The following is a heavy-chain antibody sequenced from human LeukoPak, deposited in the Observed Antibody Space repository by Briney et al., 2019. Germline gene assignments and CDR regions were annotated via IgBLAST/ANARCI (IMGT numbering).Heavy chain of an antibody. D-gene: IGHD1-26*01. J-gene: IGHJ6*02. V-gene: IGHV3-48*04. Sequence: GGSLRLSCAASGFTFSSYSMNWVRQAPGKGLEWVSYISSSSSTIYYADSVKGRFTISRDNAKNSLYLQMNSLRAEDTAVYYCARDGSVGATYGMDVWGQGTTVTVSS. CDR2: ISSSSSTI. CDR3: ARDGSVGATYGMDV. CDR1: GFTFSSYS.